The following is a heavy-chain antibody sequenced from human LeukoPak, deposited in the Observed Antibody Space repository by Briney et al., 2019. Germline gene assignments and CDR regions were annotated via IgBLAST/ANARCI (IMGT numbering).Heavy chain of an antibody. CDR1: GFTVSSNY. CDR3: AKDLAGRIAAAGTDY. J-gene: IGHJ4*02. Sequence: GGSLRLSCAASGFTVSSNYMSWVRQAPGKGLEWVSVIYSGGSTYYADSVKGRFTISRDNSKNTLYLQMNSLRAEDTAVYYCAKDLAGRIAAAGTDYWGQGTLVTVSS. CDR2: IYSGGST. D-gene: IGHD6-13*01. V-gene: IGHV3-66*01.